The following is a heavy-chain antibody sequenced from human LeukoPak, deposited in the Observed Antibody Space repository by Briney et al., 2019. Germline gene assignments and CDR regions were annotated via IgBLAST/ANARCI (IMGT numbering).Heavy chain of an antibody. CDR1: GFTFSSYG. CDR2: IWYDGSNK. D-gene: IGHD6-19*01. CDR3: ARDGAPRGYSSGWYLRY. J-gene: IGHJ4*02. Sequence: GGSLRLSCAASGFTFSSYGMHWVRQAPGKGLEWVAVIWYDGSNKYYADSVKGGFTISRDNSKNTLYLQMNSLRAEVTAVYYCARDGAPRGYSSGWYLRYWGQGTLVTVSS. V-gene: IGHV3-33*01.